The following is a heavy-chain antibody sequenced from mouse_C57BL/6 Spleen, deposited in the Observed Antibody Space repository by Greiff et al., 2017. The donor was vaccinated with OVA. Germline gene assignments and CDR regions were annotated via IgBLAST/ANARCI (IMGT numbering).Heavy chain of an antibody. CDR2: ISSGGSYT. J-gene: IGHJ1*03. D-gene: IGHD2-1*01. V-gene: IGHV5-6*02. CDR1: GFTFSSYG. CDR3: ARHHYYGNNWYFDV. Sequence: EVMLVESGGDLVKPGGSLKLSCAASGFTFSSYGMSWVRQTPDKRLEWVATISSGGSYTYYPDSVKGRFTISRDNAKNNLYLQMSSLKSEDTAMYYCARHHYYGNNWYFDVWGTGTTVTVSS.